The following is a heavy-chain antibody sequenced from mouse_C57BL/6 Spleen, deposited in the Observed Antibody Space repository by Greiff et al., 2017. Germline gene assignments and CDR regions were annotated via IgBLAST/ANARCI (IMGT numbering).Heavy chain of an antibody. CDR2: INPNNGGT. V-gene: IGHV1-18*01. D-gene: IGHD1-1*01. CDR1: GYTFTDYN. CDR3: ARRELLRWYFDV. J-gene: IGHJ1*03. Sequence: VQLQQSGPELVKPGASVKIPCKASGYTFTDYNMDWVKQSHGKSLEWIGDINPNNGGTIYNQKFKGKATLTVDKSSSTAYMELRSLTSEDTAVXYCARRELLRWYFDVWGTGTTVTVSS.